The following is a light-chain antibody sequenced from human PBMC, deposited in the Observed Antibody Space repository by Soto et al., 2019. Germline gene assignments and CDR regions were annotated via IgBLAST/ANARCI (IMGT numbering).Light chain of an antibody. CDR3: QQRSNPEIT. CDR1: QSVSSY. Sequence: EIVLTQSPATLSLSPGERATLSCRASQSVSSYLAWYQQKPGQAPRLLIYDASNRATGIPARFSGSGSGTAFTHTTSSLEPEDFAVYYCQQRSNPEITSGPGTKVDIK. V-gene: IGKV3-11*01. J-gene: IGKJ3*01. CDR2: DAS.